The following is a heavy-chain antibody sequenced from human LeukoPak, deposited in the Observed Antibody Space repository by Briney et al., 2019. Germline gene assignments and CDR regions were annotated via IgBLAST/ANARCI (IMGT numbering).Heavy chain of an antibody. Sequence: SETLSLTCTVSGGSISGYYWSWIRQSPGKGLEWIGYIHYAGSTNQNPTLKSRVTILVDTSKNQFSLKVTSVTAADTAVYSCARAGSGYSYGTPVAVWFDPWGQGTLVTVSS. V-gene: IGHV4-59*01. CDR2: IHYAGST. CDR3: ARAGSGYSYGTPVAVWFDP. CDR1: GGSISGYY. D-gene: IGHD5-18*01. J-gene: IGHJ5*02.